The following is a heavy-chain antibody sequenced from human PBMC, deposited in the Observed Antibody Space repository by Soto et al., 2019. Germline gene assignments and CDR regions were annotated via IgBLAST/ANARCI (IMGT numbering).Heavy chain of an antibody. CDR2: IYYSGST. CDR1: GGSISSGDYY. CDR3: AREGSACCGGDCPSLGRFDP. J-gene: IGHJ5*02. V-gene: IGHV4-30-4*01. Sequence: PSETLSLTCTVSGGSISSGDYYWSWIRQPPGKGLEWIGYIYYSGSTYYNPSLKSRVTISVDTSKNQFSLKLSSVTAADTAVYYCAREGSACCGGDCPSLGRFDPWGQGTLVTVSS. D-gene: IGHD2-21*02.